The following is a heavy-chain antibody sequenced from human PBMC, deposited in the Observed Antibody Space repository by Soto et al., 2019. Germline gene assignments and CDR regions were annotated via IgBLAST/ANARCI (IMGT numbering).Heavy chain of an antibody. CDR2: IYYSGST. CDR1: VGSISSGDYY. D-gene: IGHD5-18*01. CDR3: ARVLDGYSYGFDY. J-gene: IGHJ4*02. Sequence: QVQLQESGPGLVKPSQTLSLTCTVSVGSISSGDYYWSWIRQPPGKGLEWLGYIYYSGSTYYNPSLKSRVTLSVDTSKNQFSLKLSSVTAADTAVYYCARVLDGYSYGFDYWGQGTLVTVSS. V-gene: IGHV4-30-4*01.